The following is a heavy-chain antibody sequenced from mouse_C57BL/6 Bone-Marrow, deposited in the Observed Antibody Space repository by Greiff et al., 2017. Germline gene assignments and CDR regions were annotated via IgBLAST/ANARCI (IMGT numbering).Heavy chain of an antibody. V-gene: IGHV1-69*01. D-gene: IGHD2-1*01. CDR1: GYTFTSYW. CDR3: ALYPYAMDY. J-gene: IGHJ4*01. CDR2: IDPSDSYT. Sequence: VQLQQPGAELVMPGASVKLSCKASGYTFTSYWMHWVKQRPGHGLEWIGEIDPSDSYTNYNQKFKGKSTLTVDKSSSTAYMQLSSLTSEDSAVYYCALYPYAMDYWGQGTSVTVSS.